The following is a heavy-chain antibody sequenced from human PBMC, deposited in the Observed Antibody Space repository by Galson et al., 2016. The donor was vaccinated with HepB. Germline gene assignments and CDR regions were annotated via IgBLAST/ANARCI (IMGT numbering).Heavy chain of an antibody. Sequence: SLRLSCAASGFTFNTYAMTWVRQAPGKGLEWVAVILYNGGSEYHADSVKGRFTISRDKSKNTLYLQMNSLSAEDTAVYYCAAEYSSSMGAFDIWGQGTMVTVSS. V-gene: IGHV3-30-3*01. D-gene: IGHD6-6*01. J-gene: IGHJ3*02. CDR1: GFTFNTYA. CDR3: AAEYSSSMGAFDI. CDR2: ILYNGGSE.